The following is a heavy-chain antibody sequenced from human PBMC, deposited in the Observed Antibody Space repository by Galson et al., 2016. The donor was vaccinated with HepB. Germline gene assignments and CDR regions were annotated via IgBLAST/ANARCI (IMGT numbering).Heavy chain of an antibody. CDR3: VRSSHGPSGNNWVDP. V-gene: IGHV2-70*01. CDR1: GFSLTTSGMC. J-gene: IGHJ5*01. CDR2: IDWDDDK. Sequence: PALVKPTQTLTLTCTFSGFSLTTSGMCVSWIRQPPGKALEWLALIDWDDDKFYSTSLKTRLTISKDTSKNQVVLTMTNMDPVDTATYYCVRSSHGPSGNNWVDPWGKGILVTVSS. D-gene: IGHD3-10*01.